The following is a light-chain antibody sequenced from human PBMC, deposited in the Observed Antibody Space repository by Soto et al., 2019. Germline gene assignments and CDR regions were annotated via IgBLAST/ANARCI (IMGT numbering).Light chain of an antibody. Sequence: EIVLTQSPATLSVSLGASATLSCRASQSVSLSLAWFQMRPGQPPRLLIYGASTRATDIPARFSGSGSGTDFNLTISSLQSEDFAVYFCQQYHIWPSWTFGQGTKVELK. J-gene: IGKJ1*01. CDR3: QQYHIWPSWT. CDR2: GAS. V-gene: IGKV3-15*01. CDR1: QSVSLS.